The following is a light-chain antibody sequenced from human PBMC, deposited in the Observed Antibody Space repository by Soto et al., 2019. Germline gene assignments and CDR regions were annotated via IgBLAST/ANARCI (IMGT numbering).Light chain of an antibody. CDR1: SGHSSYI. CDR3: ETWDSKTHGV. CDR2: LEGSGSY. Sequence: QSVLTQSSSASASLGSSVKLTCTLNSGHSSYIIAWHQQQPGKAPRYLMKLEGSGSYNKGSGVPDRFSGSSSGADRYLTISNLQFEDEADYYCETWDSKTHGVFGGGTKVTVL. V-gene: IGLV4-60*02. J-gene: IGLJ3*02.